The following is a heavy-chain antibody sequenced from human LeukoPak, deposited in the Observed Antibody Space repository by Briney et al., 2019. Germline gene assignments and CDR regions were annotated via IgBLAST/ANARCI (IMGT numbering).Heavy chain of an antibody. J-gene: IGHJ2*01. CDR3: ARVRTEWYIDL. CDR2: IRQDGNEK. Sequence: GSLRLSCAGSGFIFNSHWMTWVRQAPGMGLEWVGNIRQDGNEKFYGESVRGRFTISRDNAKNSLYLQLNSLRAEDTAIYYCARVRTEWYIDLWGRGTLVTVSP. V-gene: IGHV3-7*01. D-gene: IGHD2-8*02. CDR1: GFIFNSHW.